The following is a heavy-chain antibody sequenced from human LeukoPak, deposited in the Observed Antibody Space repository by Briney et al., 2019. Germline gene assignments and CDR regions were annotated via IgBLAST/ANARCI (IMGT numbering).Heavy chain of an antibody. CDR2: ISSSSSYI. CDR3: ARESQGYCSSTSCYALGAFDI. D-gene: IGHD2-2*01. V-gene: IGHV3-21*01. CDR1: GFTFSSYS. J-gene: IGHJ3*02. Sequence: PGGSLRLSCAASGFTFSSYSMNWVRQAPGKELEWVSSISSSSSYIYYADSVKGRFTISRDNAKNSLYLQMNSLRAEDTAVYYCARESQGYCSSTSCYALGAFDIWGQGTMVTVSS.